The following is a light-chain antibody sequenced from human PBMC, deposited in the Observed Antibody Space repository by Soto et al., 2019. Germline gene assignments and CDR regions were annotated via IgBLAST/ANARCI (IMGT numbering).Light chain of an antibody. J-gene: IGLJ1*01. CDR2: EVS. Sequence: QSVLTQPASVSGSPGQSITISCSGTSSDVGSYDHVAWYQQFPGKTPKLMIYEVSNRPSGVSSRFSGSKSGNTASLTISGLQAEDEADYYCISYTTSNTLVFGTGTKVTVL. CDR3: ISYTTSNTLV. V-gene: IGLV2-14*01. CDR1: SSDVGSYDH.